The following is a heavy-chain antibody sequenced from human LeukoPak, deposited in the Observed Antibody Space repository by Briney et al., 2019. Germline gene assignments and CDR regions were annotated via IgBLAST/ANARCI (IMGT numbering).Heavy chain of an antibody. CDR3: AREGYDYVWGSYSYYYMDV. J-gene: IGHJ6*03. Sequence: SETLSLTCAVHGGSFSGYYWSWIRQPPGKGLEWIGEINHSGSTNYNPSLKSRVTISVDTSKNQFSLKLSSVTAADTAVYYCAREGYDYVWGSYSYYYMDVWGKGTTVTVSS. D-gene: IGHD3-16*01. CDR1: GGSFSGYY. CDR2: INHSGST. V-gene: IGHV4-34*01.